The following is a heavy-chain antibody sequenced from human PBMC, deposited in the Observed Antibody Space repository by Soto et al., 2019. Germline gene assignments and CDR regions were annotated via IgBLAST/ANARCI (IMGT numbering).Heavy chain of an antibody. Sequence: QVQLVQSGAEVKKPGASVKVSCKASGYTFTIYGISWVRQAPGQGLEWLGWISGYNGNTDYAQNLQDRVTLTTDASTRSAYMELRSLRSADPAVYSCARVDYYDSSGYYGYWGQGTLITVSS. CDR2: ISGYNGNT. D-gene: IGHD3-22*01. CDR1: GYTFTIYG. V-gene: IGHV1-18*04. J-gene: IGHJ4*02. CDR3: ARVDYYDSSGYYGY.